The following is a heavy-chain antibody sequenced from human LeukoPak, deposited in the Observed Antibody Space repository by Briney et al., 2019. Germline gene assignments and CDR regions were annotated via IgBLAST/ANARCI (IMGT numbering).Heavy chain of an antibody. Sequence: GGSLRLSCAASGFTFSSYSMNWVRQAPGKGLEWVSYISSSSNTIYYVDSVKGRFTISRDNAKNSLYLQMNSLRADDTAVYYCARDILTGSQSRYQHWGQGTLVTVSS. J-gene: IGHJ1*01. CDR2: ISSSSNTI. V-gene: IGHV3-48*01. CDR3: ARDILTGSQSRYQH. D-gene: IGHD3-9*01. CDR1: GFTFSSYS.